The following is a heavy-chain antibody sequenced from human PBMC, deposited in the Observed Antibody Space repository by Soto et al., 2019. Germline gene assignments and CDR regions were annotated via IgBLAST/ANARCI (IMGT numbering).Heavy chain of an antibody. J-gene: IGHJ6*02. CDR3: AREDYIRPFGMDF. CDR1: GYSFTSYW. V-gene: IGHV5-10-1*01. CDR2: IDPSDSYT. D-gene: IGHD2-2*02. Sequence: PGEYLEICCKGSGYSFTSYWISWVRQMPGKGLEWMGRIDPSDSYTNYSPPFQGHVTISADKSISTAYLQWSSLKASDTAMYYCAREDYIRPFGMDFWGPATTLT.